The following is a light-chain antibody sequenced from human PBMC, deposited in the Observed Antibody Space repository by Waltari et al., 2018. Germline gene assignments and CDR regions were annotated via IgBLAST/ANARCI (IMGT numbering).Light chain of an antibody. Sequence: QSVLTQPPSASGTPGQRVTISCAGSSANIGSNPVNWYQQLPVTAPKLLINNNSRRPAGFPDRFSGSKSGTSASLAISGLLSDDEAEYYCAAWDDSLSGYVFGTGTNVSVL. J-gene: IGLJ1*01. V-gene: IGLV1-44*01. CDR1: SANIGSNP. CDR3: AAWDDSLSGYV. CDR2: NNS.